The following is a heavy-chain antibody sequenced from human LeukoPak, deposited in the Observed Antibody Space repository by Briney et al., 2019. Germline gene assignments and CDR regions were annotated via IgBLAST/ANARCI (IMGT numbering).Heavy chain of an antibody. CDR1: GGSFSGYY. V-gene: IGHV4-34*01. Sequence: PSETLSLTCAVYGGSFSGYYWSWIRQPPGKGLEWIGEINHSGSTNYNPSLKSRVTISVDTSKNQFSLQLNSVTPEDTAVYYCARLQLVDYYYMDVWGKGTTVTVSS. CDR2: INHSGST. CDR3: ARLQLVDYYYMDV. J-gene: IGHJ6*03. D-gene: IGHD6-6*01.